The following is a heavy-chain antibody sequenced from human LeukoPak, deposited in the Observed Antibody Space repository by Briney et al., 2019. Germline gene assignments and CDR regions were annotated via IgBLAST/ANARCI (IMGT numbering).Heavy chain of an antibody. Sequence: ASVKVSCKASGYTFTSYDINWGRQATGQGVEWRGWMNPNSGNTGYAQKFQGRVTITRNPSISTAYMELSSLRSEDTAVYYCARASWIVAGTSFDYWGQGTLVTVSS. CDR1: GYTFTSYD. CDR2: MNPNSGNT. D-gene: IGHD5-12*01. CDR3: ARASWIVAGTSFDY. J-gene: IGHJ4*02. V-gene: IGHV1-8*03.